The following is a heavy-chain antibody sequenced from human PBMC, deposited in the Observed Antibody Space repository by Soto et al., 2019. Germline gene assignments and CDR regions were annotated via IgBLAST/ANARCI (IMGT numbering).Heavy chain of an antibody. Sequence: ASVKVSCKASGYTFTSYGIRWVRQAPGQGLEWMGWISAYNGNTNYAQKLQGRVTMTTDTSTSTAYMELRSLRSDDTAVYYCARDGSAARPQGRGMDVWGQGTTVTVSS. V-gene: IGHV1-18*04. J-gene: IGHJ6*02. CDR3: ARDGSAARPQGRGMDV. CDR1: GYTFTSYG. CDR2: ISAYNGNT. D-gene: IGHD6-6*01.